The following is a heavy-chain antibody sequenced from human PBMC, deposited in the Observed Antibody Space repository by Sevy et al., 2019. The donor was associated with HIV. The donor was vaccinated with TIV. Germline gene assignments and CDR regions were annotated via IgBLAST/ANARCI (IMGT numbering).Heavy chain of an antibody. J-gene: IGHJ6*03. CDR1: GFTFSSYW. Sequence: GGSLRLSCAASGFTFSSYWMSWVRQAPGKGLEWVANIKQDGSEKYYVDSVKGRFTISRDNAKNSLYLQMNSLRAEDTAVYYCARAIGYPDYYYMDVWGKGTTVTVSS. CDR3: ARAIGYPDYYYMDV. V-gene: IGHV3-7*01. CDR2: IKQDGSEK. D-gene: IGHD2-15*01.